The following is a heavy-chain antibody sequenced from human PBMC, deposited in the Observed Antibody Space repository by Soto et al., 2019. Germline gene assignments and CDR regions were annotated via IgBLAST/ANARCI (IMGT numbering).Heavy chain of an antibody. CDR1: GYTFTSYA. D-gene: IGHD3-3*01. Sequence: ASVKVSCKASGYTFTSYAMHWVRQAPVQRLEWMGWINAGNGNTKYSQKFQGRVTITRDTSARTAYMEMSSLRSEDTDVYYCAIARPHNDFWSAGNWFDPWGGGTLVTVS. V-gene: IGHV1-3*01. CDR2: INAGNGNT. J-gene: IGHJ5*02. CDR3: AIARPHNDFWSAGNWFDP.